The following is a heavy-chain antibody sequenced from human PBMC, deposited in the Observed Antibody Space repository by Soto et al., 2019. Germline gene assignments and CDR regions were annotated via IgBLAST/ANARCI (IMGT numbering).Heavy chain of an antibody. CDR3: AREGYSYGYLPYPYYYYGMDV. V-gene: IGHV1-69*13. CDR1: GGTFSSYA. CDR2: IIPIFGTA. J-gene: IGHJ6*02. D-gene: IGHD5-18*01. Sequence: SVKVSCKASGGTFSSYAISWVRQAPGQGLEWMGGIIPIFGTANYAQKFQGRVTITADESTSTAYMELSSLRSEDTAVYYCAREGYSYGYLPYPYYYYGMDVWGQGTTVTVSS.